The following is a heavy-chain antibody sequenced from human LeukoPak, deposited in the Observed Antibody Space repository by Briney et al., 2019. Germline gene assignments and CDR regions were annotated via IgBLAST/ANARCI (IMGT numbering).Heavy chain of an antibody. V-gene: IGHV4-28*06. J-gene: IGHJ4*02. CDR1: GYSISSSNW. D-gene: IGHD6-19*01. CDR3: ARTSPESPRGWANFDY. Sequence: SETLSLTCAVSGYSISSSNWWGWIRQPPGKGLEWIGYIYYSGSTNYNPSLKSRVTMSVDTSKNQFSLKLSSVTALDTAVYYCARTSPESPRGWANFDYWGQGTLVTVSS. CDR2: IYYSGST.